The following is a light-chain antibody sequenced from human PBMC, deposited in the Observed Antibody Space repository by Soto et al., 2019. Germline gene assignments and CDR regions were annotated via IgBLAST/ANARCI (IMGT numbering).Light chain of an antibody. CDR3: SAYTARSTLV. CDR1: SSNIGAGYD. V-gene: IGLV1-40*01. CDR2: EVR. J-gene: IGLJ3*02. Sequence: QSVLTQPPSVSGAPGQRVTISCTGSSSNIGAGYDVHWYQHRPGTAPKLLIYEVRNRPSGISSRFSGSRSGNTASLTISGLQSEDEGDYYCSAYTARSTLVFGGGTKLTVL.